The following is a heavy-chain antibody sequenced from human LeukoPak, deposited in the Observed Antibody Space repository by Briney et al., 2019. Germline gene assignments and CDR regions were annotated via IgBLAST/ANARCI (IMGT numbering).Heavy chain of an antibody. CDR1: GITLSTYG. V-gene: IGHV3-23*01. CDR3: ARDGGDSSGYYYWFDY. Sequence: GGSLRLSCAASGITLSTYGMSWVRQAPGKGLEWVSGVSGNGVTTYYADSVKGRFTISRDNSKNTLYLQMNSLRAEDTAVYYCARDGGDSSGYYYWFDYWGQGTLVTVSS. D-gene: IGHD3-22*01. J-gene: IGHJ4*02. CDR2: VSGNGVTT.